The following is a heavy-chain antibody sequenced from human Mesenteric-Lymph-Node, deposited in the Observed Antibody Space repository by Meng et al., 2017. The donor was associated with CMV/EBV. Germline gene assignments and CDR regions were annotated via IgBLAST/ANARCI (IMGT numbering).Heavy chain of an antibody. J-gene: IGHJ4*02. V-gene: IGHV4-61*01. CDR3: ARSYGSGSTNDY. CDR2: IYYSGRT. D-gene: IGHD3-10*01. CDR1: RDSVSSGSYY. Sequence: VSRDSVSSGSYYWSWIRQPPGKGLEWTGYIYYSGRTNYNPSLKSRVTISVATSKNQFSLKLSSVTAADTAVYYCARSYGSGSTNDYWGQGTLVTVSS.